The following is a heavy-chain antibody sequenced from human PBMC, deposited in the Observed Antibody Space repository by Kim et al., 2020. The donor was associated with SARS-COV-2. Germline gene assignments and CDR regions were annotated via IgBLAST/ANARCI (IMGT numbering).Heavy chain of an antibody. V-gene: IGHV1-46*01. J-gene: IGHJ6*02. Sequence: ASVKVSCKASGYTFTSYYMHWVRQAPGQGLEWMGVISPSGGSTNYAQNFQGRVTMTRDTSTSTVYMELSSLRSEDTAVYYCAKDRSVTIFYYYYALDVWGQGTTVTVSS. D-gene: IGHD2-2*01. CDR1: GYTFTSYY. CDR3: AKDRSVTIFYYYYALDV. CDR2: ISPSGGST.